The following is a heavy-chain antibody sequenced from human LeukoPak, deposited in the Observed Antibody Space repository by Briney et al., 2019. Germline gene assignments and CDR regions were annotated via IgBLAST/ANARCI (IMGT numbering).Heavy chain of an antibody. CDR1: GFTFSSYA. CDR2: ISGSGGRT. J-gene: IGHJ4*02. D-gene: IGHD1-26*01. Sequence: HSGGSRRLSCAASGFTFSSYAMSCFRQAPGKGRGGVAAISGSGGRTYYTDYVKGRFTISRDNSKDTLYLQMNSLRAEDTAVYYCARGRSVGATRSFDYWGQGTLVTVSS. CDR3: ARGRSVGATRSFDY. V-gene: IGHV3-23*01.